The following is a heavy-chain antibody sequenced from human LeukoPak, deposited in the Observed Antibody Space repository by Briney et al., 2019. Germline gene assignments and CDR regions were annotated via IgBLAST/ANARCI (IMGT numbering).Heavy chain of an antibody. CDR1: GFDFRSYG. D-gene: IGHD3-22*01. Sequence: GGSLRLSCAVSGFDFRSYGMHWVRQAPGKGLEWVAFIWYDGSDKYYEDSVKGRFTISRDNFKNTLYLQMTSLRVEDTAVYFCAREFPTMTDCYGMDVWGQGTTVTVAS. V-gene: IGHV3-33*01. CDR3: AREFPTMTDCYGMDV. CDR2: IWYDGSDK. J-gene: IGHJ6*02.